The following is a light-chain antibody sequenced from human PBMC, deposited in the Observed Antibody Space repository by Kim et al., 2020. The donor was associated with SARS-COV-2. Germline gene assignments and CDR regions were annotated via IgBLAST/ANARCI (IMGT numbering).Light chain of an antibody. CDR3: STWDDSLNAWV. V-gene: IGLV1-44*01. Sequence: VTISCSGGSSNIGSNNVNWYLQLPGQAPKALIYSKNQRPSGVPDRFSASKSGTSASLAISGLQSDDEADYYCSTWDDSLNAWVFGGGTQLTVL. CDR2: SKN. CDR1: SSNIGSNN. J-gene: IGLJ3*02.